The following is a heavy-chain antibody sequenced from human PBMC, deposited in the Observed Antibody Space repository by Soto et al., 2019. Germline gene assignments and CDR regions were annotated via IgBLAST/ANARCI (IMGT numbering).Heavy chain of an antibody. V-gene: IGHV1-18*04. CDR2: ISADNGNT. D-gene: IGHD2-2*02. Sequence: GASVKVSCKASGYTFTSYGISWVRQAPGQGLEWMGWISADNGNTNYAQKLQGRVTMTTDTSTSTAYMELRSLRSDDTAVYYCARDPGRYCSSTSCYSPSFDHWGQGTLVTVSS. J-gene: IGHJ4*02. CDR3: ARDPGRYCSSTSCYSPSFDH. CDR1: GYTFTSYG.